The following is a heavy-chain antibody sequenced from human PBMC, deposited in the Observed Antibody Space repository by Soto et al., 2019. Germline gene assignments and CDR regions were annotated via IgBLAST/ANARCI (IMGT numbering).Heavy chain of an antibody. V-gene: IGHV1-18*01. D-gene: IGHD5-18*01. CDR2: ISTFNGNT. J-gene: IGHJ3*02. CDR3: ARETGGNNYGPGGFDI. Sequence: QVHLVQSGAEVKKPGASVTVSCKASGYTFTNYGINWVRQAPGHGLEWMGWISTFNGNTKFAQRLQARVTMTRDTSTSTVYMDLKSLRSDDTAVYFCARETGGNNYGPGGFDIWGQGTMVTVSS. CDR1: GYTFTNYG.